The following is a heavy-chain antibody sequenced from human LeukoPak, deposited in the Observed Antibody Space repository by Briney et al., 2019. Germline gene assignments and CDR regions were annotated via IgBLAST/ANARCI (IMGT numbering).Heavy chain of an antibody. CDR1: GYNFISYD. V-gene: IGHV1-8*01. D-gene: IGHD7-27*01. CDR2: MDTNSDNT. Sequence: ASVKVSCKASGYNFISYDIHWVRQATGQGLEWMGWMDTNSDNTVYAEKFQGRVTMTRDTSISTAYMELRGLRSEDTAVYYCMSTSNWGSVIFDYWGQGALVTDSS. CDR3: MSTSNWGSVIFDY. J-gene: IGHJ4*02.